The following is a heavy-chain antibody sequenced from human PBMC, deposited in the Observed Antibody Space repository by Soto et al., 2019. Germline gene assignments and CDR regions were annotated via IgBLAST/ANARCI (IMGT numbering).Heavy chain of an antibody. CDR3: ARQSYCSSTRCYHFPNWFAL. CDR1: GGSISSSSYY. J-gene: IGHJ5*02. V-gene: IGHV4-39*01. D-gene: IGHD2-2*01. CDR2: IYYSGST. Sequence: SETLSLTCTVSGGSISSSSYYWGWIRQPPGKGLEWIGSIYYSGSTYYNPSLKSRVTISVDTSKNQFSLKLSSVTAADTAVYYCARQSYCSSTRCYHFPNWFALWGQRTPVTGSS.